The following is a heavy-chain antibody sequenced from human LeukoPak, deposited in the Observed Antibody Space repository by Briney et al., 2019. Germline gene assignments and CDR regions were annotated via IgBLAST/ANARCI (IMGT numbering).Heavy chain of an antibody. Sequence: PGGSLRLSCAASGFTFSTYRMSWVRQAPGKGLEWVANIKQDGSEKHYVDSVKGRFTISRDNAKNSLYLQMSSLRAEDTAVYYCTRVEETATTAAIIRKYPYYYYYMDVWGKGNTVTVSS. CDR3: TRVEETATTAAIIRKYPYYYYYMDV. J-gene: IGHJ6*03. D-gene: IGHD4-11*01. CDR1: GFTFSTYR. V-gene: IGHV3-7*01. CDR2: IKQDGSEK.